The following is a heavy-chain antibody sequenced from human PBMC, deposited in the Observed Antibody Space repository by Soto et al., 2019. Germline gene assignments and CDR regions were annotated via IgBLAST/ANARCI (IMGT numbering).Heavy chain of an antibody. V-gene: IGHV1-3*01. CDR3: ASGDLAARRVSGAYYYMDV. CDR2: INAGNGNT. D-gene: IGHD6-6*01. J-gene: IGHJ6*03. Sequence: ASVKVSCKASGYTFTSYAMHWVRQAPGQRLEWMGWINAGNGNTKYSQKFQGRVTITRDTSASTAYMELSSLRSEDTAVYYCASGDLAARRVSGAYYYMDVWGKGTTVTVSS. CDR1: GYTFTSYA.